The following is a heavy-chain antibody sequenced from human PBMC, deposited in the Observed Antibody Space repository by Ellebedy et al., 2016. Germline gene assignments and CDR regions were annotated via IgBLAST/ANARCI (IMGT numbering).Heavy chain of an antibody. V-gene: IGHV4-59*01. CDR3: AREGALGIPSRFYFDF. J-gene: IGHJ4*02. CDR1: GDSFSDYS. D-gene: IGHD1-26*01. CDR2: IYYTGST. Sequence: SETLSLTCTVSGDSFSDYSWSWIRQPPGKGLEWIGYIYYTGSTIYNPSLKSRVTISLDTSKNQFSLKLTSVTAADTAVYYCAREGALGIPSRFYFDFWGQGSLVTVSS.